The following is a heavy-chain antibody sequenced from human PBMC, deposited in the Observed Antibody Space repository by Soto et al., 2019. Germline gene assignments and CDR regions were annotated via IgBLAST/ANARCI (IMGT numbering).Heavy chain of an antibody. CDR3: ARVRREYDNSGPVDY. CDR2: IYYGGST. J-gene: IGHJ4*02. Sequence: SETLSLTCAVSGGSISSGDYSWNWVRQPPGKGLEWIGYIYYGGSTYYNPSLQSRVTMSVDRSRNQFSLKLNSVTAADTAVYYCARVRREYDNSGPVDYWGQGTLVT. D-gene: IGHD3-22*01. V-gene: IGHV4-30-2*01. CDR1: GGSISSGDYS.